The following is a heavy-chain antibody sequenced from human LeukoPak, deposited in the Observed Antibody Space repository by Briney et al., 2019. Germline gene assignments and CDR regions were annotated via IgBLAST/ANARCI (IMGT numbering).Heavy chain of an antibody. CDR3: VKSPHASSSYFHY. J-gene: IGHJ4*02. V-gene: IGHV3-64D*06. D-gene: IGHD6-13*01. CDR1: GFTFSSFA. CDR2: INSNGDIT. Sequence: GGSLRLSCSASGFTFSSFAMHWVRQAPGKGLEYVSAINSNGDITDYADSVKGRFPISRDNSKNTLHLQMSSLTVEDTAVYYCVKSPHASSSYFHYWGQGTLVTVSS.